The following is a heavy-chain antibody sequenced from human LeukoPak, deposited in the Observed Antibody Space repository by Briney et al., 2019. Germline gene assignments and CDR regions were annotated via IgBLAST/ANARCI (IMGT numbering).Heavy chain of an antibody. Sequence: GGSPRLSCAASGFTFSSYWMSWVRQAPGKGLEWVANIKQDGSEKYYVDSVKGRFTISRDNAKNSLYLQMNSLRAEDTAVYYCARGRWYCSGGSCFTDAVDIWGQGTMVTVSS. CDR2: IKQDGSEK. CDR3: ARGRWYCSGGSCFTDAVDI. D-gene: IGHD2-15*01. CDR1: GFTFSSYW. J-gene: IGHJ3*02. V-gene: IGHV3-7*01.